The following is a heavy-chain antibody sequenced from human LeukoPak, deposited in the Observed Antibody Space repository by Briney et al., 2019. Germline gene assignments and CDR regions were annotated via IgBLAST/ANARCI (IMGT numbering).Heavy chain of an antibody. CDR2: IYPGDSDT. Sequence: GESLKISCTGSGYSFTSNWIGWVRQMSGKGLEWMGIIYPGDSDTRYSPSFQGQVTISVDKSINTAYLQWSSLKASDTAMYYCARHFVSSVAGTVYFDYWGQGTLVTVSS. D-gene: IGHD6-19*01. CDR3: ARHFVSSVAGTVYFDY. CDR1: GYSFTSNW. J-gene: IGHJ4*02. V-gene: IGHV5-51*01.